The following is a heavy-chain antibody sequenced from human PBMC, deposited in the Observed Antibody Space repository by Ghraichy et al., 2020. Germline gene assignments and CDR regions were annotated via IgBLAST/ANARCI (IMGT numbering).Heavy chain of an antibody. Sequence: GGSLRLSCVASGFTLNSYAMSWVRQAPGKGLEWVSSISGSGSSTYYADSVEGRFTISRDTSKNTLYLQLNSLRAEDMAVYYCAKERGIASGYSRRGDFDFCAPGTLGTVSS. CDR2: ISGSGSST. V-gene: IGHV3-23*01. CDR1: GFTLNSYA. D-gene: IGHD6-13*01. CDR3: AKERGIASGYSRRGDFDF. J-gene: IGHJ4*02.